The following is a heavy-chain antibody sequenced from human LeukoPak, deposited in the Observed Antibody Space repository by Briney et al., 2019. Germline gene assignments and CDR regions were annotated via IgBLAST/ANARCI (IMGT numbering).Heavy chain of an antibody. J-gene: IGHJ4*02. CDR1: RVLFSTSGVG. V-gene: IGHV2-5*02. D-gene: IGHD2-21*02. CDR2: IYWDDDK. Sequence: KDSGPTLVNPTQTVSPTIPFLRVLFSTSGVGVAWILQPPGKALEWLALIYWDDDKRYSPSLKSRLTITKDTSKNQVVLTMTNMDPVDTATYYCAHIKFDVVVTHQYYFDYWGQGTLVTVSS. CDR3: AHIKFDVVVTHQYYFDY.